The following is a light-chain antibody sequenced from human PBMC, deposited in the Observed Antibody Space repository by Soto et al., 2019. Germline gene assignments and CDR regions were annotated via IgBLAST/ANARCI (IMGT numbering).Light chain of an antibody. CDR1: QSVSSY. Sequence: ETVMTQSPATLSVSPGDRATLSCSASQSVSSYLAWYQQKPGQAPRLLIYDASNRATGIPARFSGSGSGTDFTLTISSLEPEDFAVYYCQQYNNWPRATFGGGTKVDIK. CDR3: QQYNNWPRAT. CDR2: DAS. J-gene: IGKJ4*01. V-gene: IGKV3-11*01.